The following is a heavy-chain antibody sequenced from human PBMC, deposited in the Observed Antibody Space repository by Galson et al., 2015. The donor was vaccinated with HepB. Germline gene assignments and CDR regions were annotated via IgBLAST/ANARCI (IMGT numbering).Heavy chain of an antibody. CDR2: INSDGSRT. CDR1: GFTFSSYW. J-gene: IGHJ4*02. D-gene: IGHD2-15*01. CDR3: ARGTYSNGGFSFLIDY. V-gene: IGHV3-74*01. Sequence: SLRLSCAASGFTFSSYWMHWVRQAPGKGLVWVSRINSDGSRTTYADSVKGRFTISRDNAKNTLYVQMNTVGPEDTAIYHCARGTYSNGGFSFLIDYWGQGTLVTVSS.